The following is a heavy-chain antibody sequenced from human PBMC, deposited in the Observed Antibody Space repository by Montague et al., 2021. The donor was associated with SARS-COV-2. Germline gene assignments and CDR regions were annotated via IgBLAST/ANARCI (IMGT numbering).Heavy chain of an antibody. Sequence: SLRLSCAASGFTLSSYAMNWVRQAPGKGLEWVSSISGSDDTTYYADSVKGRFTISRDSSKNTLYLQMNSLRVEGTAVHYCAKGFTSWPRGLFDYWGQGSLVTVSS. V-gene: IGHV3-23*01. CDR2: ISGSDDTT. J-gene: IGHJ4*02. CDR1: GFTLSSYA. CDR3: AKGFTSWPRGLFDY. D-gene: IGHD2-2*01.